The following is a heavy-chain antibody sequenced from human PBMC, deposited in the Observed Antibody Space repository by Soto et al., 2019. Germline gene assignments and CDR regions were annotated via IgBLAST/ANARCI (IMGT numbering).Heavy chain of an antibody. Sequence: PGGSLRLSCTGSGFTFGNYGMHWVRQAPGKGLEWLAGMSYDGSKIYYADSVKGRFTISRDNSRKTLYLEMNSLTTEDTTVYYCAKQGAHNQFDYWGPGTLVTVSS. V-gene: IGHV3-30*18. CDR1: GFTFGNYG. J-gene: IGHJ4*02. D-gene: IGHD1-26*01. CDR3: AKQGAHNQFDY. CDR2: MSYDGSKI.